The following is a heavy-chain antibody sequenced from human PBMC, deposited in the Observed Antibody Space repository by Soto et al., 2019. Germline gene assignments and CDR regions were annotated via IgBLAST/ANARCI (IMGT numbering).Heavy chain of an antibody. J-gene: IGHJ5*02. CDR3: TREQSA. V-gene: IGHV1-46*01. CDR2: INPSGDST. D-gene: IGHD6-19*01. Sequence: QVQLVQSGAEVKKAGASEKVSCKAAGYSFTGYYVHWVRQAPGQGLEWIGVINPSGDSTSYAQRFQGRVTMTRDTSTSTVYMDLRSLRSEDTAVYYCTREQSAWGQGTLVTVSS. CDR1: GYSFTGYY.